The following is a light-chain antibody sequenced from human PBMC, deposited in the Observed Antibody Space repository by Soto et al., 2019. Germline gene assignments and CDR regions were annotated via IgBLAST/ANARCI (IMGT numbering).Light chain of an antibody. CDR1: SSDVGDYNY. V-gene: IGLV2-8*01. CDR2: EVT. Sequence: QSVLTQPPSASGSPGQSVTISCTGTSSDVGDYNYVSWYQQHPGKAPKLMLYEVTKRPSGVPDRFSGSKSGNTASLTVSGLQAEDEADYYCSSYGGSDNFVVLGGGTKLTVL. CDR3: SSYGGSDNFVV. J-gene: IGLJ2*01.